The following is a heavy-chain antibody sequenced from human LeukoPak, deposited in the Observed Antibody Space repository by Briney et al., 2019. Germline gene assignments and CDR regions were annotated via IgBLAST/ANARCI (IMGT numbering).Heavy chain of an antibody. Sequence: PGRSLRLSCTTSGFTFGDYRMNWVRQAPGKGLEWVGVIRGKASGGTTDYAASVKGRFTISRDESKSIAYLQMSSLKIEDTAVYYCARDLGTTETGDDYWGQGTLVTVSS. CDR3: ARDLGTTETGDDY. V-gene: IGHV3-49*04. D-gene: IGHD4-17*01. J-gene: IGHJ4*02. CDR1: GFTFGDYR. CDR2: IRGKASGGTT.